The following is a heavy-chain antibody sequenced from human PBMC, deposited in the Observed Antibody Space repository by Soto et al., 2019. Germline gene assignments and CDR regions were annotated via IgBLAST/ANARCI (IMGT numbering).Heavy chain of an antibody. Sequence: PGGSLRLSCAASGFTFSSYGMHWVRQAPGKGLERVAVISYDGSNKYYADSVKGRFTISRDNSKNTLYLQMNSLRAEDTAVYYCAKRGIAAGVPDYWGQGTLVTVSS. CDR1: GFTFSSYG. CDR2: ISYDGSNK. V-gene: IGHV3-30*18. CDR3: AKRGIAAGVPDY. J-gene: IGHJ4*02. D-gene: IGHD6-13*01.